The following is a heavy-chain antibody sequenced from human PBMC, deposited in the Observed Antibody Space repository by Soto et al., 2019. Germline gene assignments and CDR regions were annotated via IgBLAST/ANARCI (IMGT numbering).Heavy chain of an antibody. V-gene: IGHV1-69*01. CDR1: GGTFSSYA. Sequence: QVQLVQSGAEVKKPGSSVKVSCKASGGTFSSYAISWVRQAPGQGLEWMGGIIPIFGTANYAQKFQGRVTITADESTSTAYIELRSLRSEDTAVYYCARVAAADYSTLRSWFYRWGQGTLVTVSS. CDR2: IIPIFGTA. CDR3: ARVAAADYSTLRSWFYR. J-gene: IGHJ5*02. D-gene: IGHD4-4*01.